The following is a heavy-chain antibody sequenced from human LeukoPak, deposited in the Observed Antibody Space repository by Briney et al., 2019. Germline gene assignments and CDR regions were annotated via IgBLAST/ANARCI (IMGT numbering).Heavy chain of an antibody. J-gene: IGHJ6*03. D-gene: IGHD4-17*01. CDR3: ARDPSTVTTAENYYMDV. CDR1: GFTFSSYA. CDR2: ISYDGSNK. Sequence: GGSLRLSCAASGFTFSSYAMHWVRQAPGKGLEWVAVISYDGSNKYYADSVKGRFTISRDNSKNTLYLQMNSLRAEDTAVYYCARDPSTVTTAENYYMDVWGKGTTVTVSS. V-gene: IGHV3-30*04.